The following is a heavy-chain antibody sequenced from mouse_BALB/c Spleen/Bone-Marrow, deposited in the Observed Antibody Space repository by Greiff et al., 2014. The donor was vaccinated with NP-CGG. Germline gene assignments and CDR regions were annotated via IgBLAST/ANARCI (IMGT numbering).Heavy chain of an antibody. CDR3: ARSGSSSGYFDY. J-gene: IGHJ2*01. V-gene: IGHV5-17*02. CDR2: ISSGSSTI. Sequence: DVQLVESGGGLVQPGGSRKLSCAASGFTFGSFGMHWVRQAPEKGLEWVAYISSGSSTIYYADTVMGRFTISRDNPKNTLFLQMTSLRSEDTAMYYCARSGSSSGYFDYWGQGTTLTVSS. CDR1: GFTFGSFG. D-gene: IGHD1-1*01.